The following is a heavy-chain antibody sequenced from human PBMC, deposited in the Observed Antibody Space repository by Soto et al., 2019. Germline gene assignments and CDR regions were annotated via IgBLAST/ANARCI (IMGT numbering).Heavy chain of an antibody. J-gene: IGHJ5*02. CDR3: ALIRQSPGRGLEWIASIYHTGTTYYTPSLESRVTISVDTSKNQFSLKLTFVTAADTAVYFCARQGSNSSRRLSWFDP. CDR2: INPNSGGT. V-gene: IGHV1-2*04. CDR1: GYTFTGYY. D-gene: IGHD3-3*01. Sequence: ASVKVSFKASGYTFTGYYMHWVRQAPGQGLEWMGWINPNSGGTNYAQKFQGWVTMTRDTSISTAYMELSRLRSDDTAVYYCALIRQSPGRGLEWIASIYHTGTTYYTPSLESRVTISVDTSKNQFSLKLTFVTAADTAVYFCARQGSNSSRRLSWFDPWGQG.